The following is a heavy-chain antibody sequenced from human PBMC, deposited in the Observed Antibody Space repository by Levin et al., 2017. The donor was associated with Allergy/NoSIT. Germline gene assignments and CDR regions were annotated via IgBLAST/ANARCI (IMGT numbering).Heavy chain of an antibody. Sequence: PSETLSLTCTVSGGSITSGSYYWSWIRQPAGKGLEWIGRIFTAGRTSYNPSLQSRVTISIDFSRNQFSLRLSSVTDADTAVYYCAREFYGGQLWPHWYFNLWGRGTLVTVSS. CDR1: GGSITSGSYY. J-gene: IGHJ2*01. V-gene: IGHV4-61*02. D-gene: IGHD5-18*01. CDR2: IFTAGRT. CDR3: AREFYGGQLWPHWYFNL.